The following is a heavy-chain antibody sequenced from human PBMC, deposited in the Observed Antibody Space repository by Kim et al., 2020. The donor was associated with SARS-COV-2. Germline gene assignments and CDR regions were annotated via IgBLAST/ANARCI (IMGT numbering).Heavy chain of an antibody. D-gene: IGHD6-19*01. CDR3: ATTFVYTSGWFDY. V-gene: IGHV4-39*01. J-gene: IGHJ4*02. Sequence: FNPSLKRRVPLSVDPSRNQFSLKLSSVTAADTAIYYCATTFVYTSGWFDYWRRGTLVTVSS.